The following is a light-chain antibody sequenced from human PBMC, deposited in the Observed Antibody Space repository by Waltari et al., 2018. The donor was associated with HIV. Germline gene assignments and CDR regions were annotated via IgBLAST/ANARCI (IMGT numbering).Light chain of an antibody. CDR1: NIGSLS. Sequence: SYVVSQPPSVSVAPGQTAAITCGGNNIGSLSVHWYQQRPGQAPVLVISYDNDRPSGSPERFSGSSSGNTATLTIRGVEAGDEADYYCQVWDSSSDHVLFGGGTKLTVL. CDR3: QVWDSSSDHVL. V-gene: IGLV3-21*04. CDR2: YDN. J-gene: IGLJ2*01.